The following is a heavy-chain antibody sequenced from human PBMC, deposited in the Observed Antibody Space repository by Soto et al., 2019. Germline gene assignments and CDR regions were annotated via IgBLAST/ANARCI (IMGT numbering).Heavy chain of an antibody. D-gene: IGHD6-13*01. CDR2: INPSGGST. CDR1: GYTFSNYY. V-gene: IGHV1-46*01. CDR3: ARDLTRMATSGTTSRDWFDP. J-gene: IGHJ5*02. Sequence: QVQLVQSGAEVKKPGASVKVSCKASGYTFSNYYLHWVRQAPGQGLEWMGIINPSGGSTSYAQKFQGRVTMTRDTSTSTVYMELSSLRLDDTAVYYCARDLTRMATSGTTSRDWFDPWGQGTLVTVSS.